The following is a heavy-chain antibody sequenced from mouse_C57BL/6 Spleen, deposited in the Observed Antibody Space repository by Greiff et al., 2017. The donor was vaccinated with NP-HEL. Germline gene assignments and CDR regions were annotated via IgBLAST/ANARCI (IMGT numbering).Heavy chain of an antibody. V-gene: IGHV1-15*01. CDR2: IDPETGGT. D-gene: IGHD2-3*01. CDR1: GYTFTDYE. CDR3: TRGRWLLGAMDY. Sequence: QVQLQQSGAELMRPGASVTLSCKASGYTFTDYEMHWVKQTPVHGLEWIGAIDPETGGTAYNQKFKGKAILTADKSSSTAYMELRSLTSEDSAVYYCTRGRWLLGAMDYWGQGTSVTVSS. J-gene: IGHJ4*01.